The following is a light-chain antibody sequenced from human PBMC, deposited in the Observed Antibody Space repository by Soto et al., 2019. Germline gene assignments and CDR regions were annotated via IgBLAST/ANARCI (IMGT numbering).Light chain of an antibody. CDR1: SSDVGGYNF. CDR3: NSYTSSRTYV. J-gene: IGLJ1*01. Sequence: QSALTQPASVSGSPGQSITISCTGTSSDVGGYNFVTWYQQHPGKAPKLIICNVSERPSGVSNRFSGSKSGNTASLTIAGLQAEDEADYYCNSYTSSRTYVFGTATKVTVL. V-gene: IGLV2-14*01. CDR2: NVS.